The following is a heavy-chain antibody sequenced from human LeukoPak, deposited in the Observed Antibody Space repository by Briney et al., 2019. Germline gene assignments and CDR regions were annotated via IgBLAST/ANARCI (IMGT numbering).Heavy chain of an antibody. CDR2: ISSSSSYI. D-gene: IGHD6-19*01. V-gene: IGHV3-21*01. J-gene: IGHJ4*02. CDR3: ARGHSSGRYGSY. CDR1: GFTFSSYA. Sequence: GGSLRLSCAASGFTFSSYAMSWVRQAPGKGLEWVSSISSSSSYIYYADSVKGRSTISRDNAKNSLYLQMNSLRAEDTAVYYCARGHSSGRYGSYWGQGTLVTVSS.